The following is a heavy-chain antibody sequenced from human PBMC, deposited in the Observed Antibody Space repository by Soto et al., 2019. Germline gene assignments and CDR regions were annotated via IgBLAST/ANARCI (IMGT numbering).Heavy chain of an antibody. D-gene: IGHD3-10*01. J-gene: IGHJ4*02. CDR2: LLRPGRST. V-gene: IGHV3-23*01. CDR3: AKLWFGELAPVDY. CDR1: GFMFSDYA. Sequence: PGGSLRLSCAASGFMFSDYAMTWARQAPGKELEWVSGLLRPGRSTYYADSVKGRFTISGDTSANTVYLQMNSLRAEDTATYYCAKLWFGELAPVDYWGQGTLVTVSS.